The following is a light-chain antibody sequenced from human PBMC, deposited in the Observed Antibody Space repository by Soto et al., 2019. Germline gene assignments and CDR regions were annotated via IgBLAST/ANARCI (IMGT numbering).Light chain of an antibody. CDR2: EVS. CDR3: TSYTSSSSWV. J-gene: IGLJ3*02. Sequence: QSVLTQPASVSGSPGQSITISCAGTSSDVGAYNYVSWYQQHPDKAPKLMIYEVSNRPSGLSNRFSGSKSGNTASLTISGLQAEDEADYYCTSYTSSSSWVFGGGTKLTV. CDR1: SSDVGAYNY. V-gene: IGLV2-14*01.